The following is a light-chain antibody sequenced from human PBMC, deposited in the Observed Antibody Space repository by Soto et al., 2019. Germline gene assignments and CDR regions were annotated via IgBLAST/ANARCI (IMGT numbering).Light chain of an antibody. CDR1: QGISSH. V-gene: IGKV1-9*01. Sequence: IQLTQSPSFLSASVGDRVTITCRASQGISSHLAWYQQKPGKAPKLLIYSASTVQSGVPSRFSGSGSATEFTLTISSLQPEDFATYYCQQRHRPPRSFGQGTKVEVK. J-gene: IGKJ1*01. CDR3: QQRHRPPRS. CDR2: SAS.